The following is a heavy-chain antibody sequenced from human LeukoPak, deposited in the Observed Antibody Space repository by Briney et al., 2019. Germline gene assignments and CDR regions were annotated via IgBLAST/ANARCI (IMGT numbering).Heavy chain of an antibody. V-gene: IGHV3-30*18. J-gene: IGHJ4*02. CDR2: ISYDGSNK. CDR1: GFTFSSYG. CDR3: AKERRALYSIAAAGTFDY. D-gene: IGHD6-13*01. Sequence: PGGSLRLSCAASGFTFSSYGMHWVRQAPGKGLEWVAVISYDGSNKYYADSVKGRFTISRDNSKNTLYLQMNSLRAEDTAVYYCAKERRALYSIAAAGTFDYWGQGTLVTVSS.